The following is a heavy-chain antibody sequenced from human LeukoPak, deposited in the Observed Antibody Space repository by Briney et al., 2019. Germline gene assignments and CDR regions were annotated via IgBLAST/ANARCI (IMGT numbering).Heavy chain of an antibody. D-gene: IGHD2-15*01. CDR2: ISASGAST. J-gene: IGHJ4*02. V-gene: IGHV3-23*01. Sequence: PGGSLRLSCAASGFTFSSYAMSWVRQAPGKGLEWVSSISASGASTYYADSVKGRFTISRDNSKDTLYLQMNSLGAEDTAVYYCAKGYCSGGSCYYPSDYWGQGTLVTVSS. CDR1: GFTFSSYA. CDR3: AKGYCSGGSCYYPSDY.